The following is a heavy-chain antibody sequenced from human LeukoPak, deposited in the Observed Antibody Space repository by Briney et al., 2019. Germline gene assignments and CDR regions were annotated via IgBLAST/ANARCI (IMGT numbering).Heavy chain of an antibody. V-gene: IGHV3-23*01. Sequence: GGSLRLSCAASGFPFSNFAMSWVRQAPGKGLEWVSTISGGGDNTYFADSVKGRFTISRDNSKNTLFLQMVSLRVEDTAVYYCAKFEGALLGNYYMDVWGKGTTVTVSS. CDR1: GFPFSNFA. J-gene: IGHJ6*03. CDR2: ISGGGDNT. CDR3: AKFEGALLGNYYMDV.